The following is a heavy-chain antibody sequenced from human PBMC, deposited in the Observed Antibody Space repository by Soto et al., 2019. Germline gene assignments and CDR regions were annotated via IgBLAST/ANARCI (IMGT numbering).Heavy chain of an antibody. CDR3: AKLTYPSDSTGLYSERVSGWLDS. J-gene: IGHJ5*01. V-gene: IGHV3-23*01. CDR2: ISASGGTA. Sequence: EVQLLESGGGLIQPGGSLRLSCAASGFMFSSYAMSWVRQAPGKGLEWVSSISASGGTANLADSVEGRCTISRDNSKSTLYLQMNSLLAEDTAVYYCAKLTYPSDSTGLYSERVSGWLDSWGQGTLVTVSS. D-gene: IGHD3-22*01. CDR1: GFMFSSYA.